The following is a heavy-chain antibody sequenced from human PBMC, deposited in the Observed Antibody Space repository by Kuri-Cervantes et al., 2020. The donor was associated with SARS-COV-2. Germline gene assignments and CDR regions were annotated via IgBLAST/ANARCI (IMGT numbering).Heavy chain of an antibody. CDR1: GFTFSSYA. CDR2: ISGNGGST. Sequence: GESLKISCAASGFTFSSYAMSWVRQAPGKGLEWVSGISGNGGSTYYADSVKGRFTISRDNSKNTLYHQMNSLRSEDTAVYYCARDARTSAWQTLFDYWGQGTLVTVSS. CDR3: ARDARTSAWQTLFDY. D-gene: IGHD1-14*01. J-gene: IGHJ4*02. V-gene: IGHV3-23*01.